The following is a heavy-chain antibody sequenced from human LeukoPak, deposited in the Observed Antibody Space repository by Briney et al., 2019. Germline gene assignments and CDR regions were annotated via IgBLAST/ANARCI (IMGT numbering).Heavy chain of an antibody. CDR2: IIPIFGTA. Sequence: GASVKVSCKASGGTFSSYAISWVRQAPGQGLEWMGGIIPIFGTANYAQKFQGRVTITADESTSTAYMELSSLRSEDTAVYYCARENFYDIYSGWFDPWGQGTLVTVSS. CDR3: ARENFYDIYSGWFDP. V-gene: IGHV1-69*13. CDR1: GGTFSSYA. D-gene: IGHD3-22*01. J-gene: IGHJ5*02.